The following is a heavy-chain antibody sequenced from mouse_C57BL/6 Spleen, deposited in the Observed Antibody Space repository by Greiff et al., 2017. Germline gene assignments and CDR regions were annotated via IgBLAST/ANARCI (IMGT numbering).Heavy chain of an antibody. J-gene: IGHJ3*01. CDR1: GFNIKDDY. CDR2: IDPENGDT. D-gene: IGHD3-2*02. Sequence: VQLQQSGAELVRPGASVKLSCTASGFNIKDDYMHWVKQRPEQGLEWIGWIDPENGDTEYASKFQGKATITADTSSNTAYLQLSSLTSEDTAVYYCATDSSGLACFAYWGQGTLVTVSA. V-gene: IGHV14-4*01. CDR3: ATDSSGLACFAY.